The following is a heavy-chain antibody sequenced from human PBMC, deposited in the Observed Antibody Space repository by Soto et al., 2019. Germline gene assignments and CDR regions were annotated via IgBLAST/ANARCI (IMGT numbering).Heavy chain of an antibody. Sequence: SLGLSCAASGFTFSYYWMHWVRQAPGKGLVWVSRIHSDGSSTTYADFVKGRFIISRDNARNTVDLQMNSVRVEDTAVYYCARGDRGAFDLWGQGTVVTVSS. CDR2: IHSDGSST. CDR3: ARGDRGAFDL. J-gene: IGHJ3*01. D-gene: IGHD1-26*01. CDR1: GFTFSYYW. V-gene: IGHV3-74*01.